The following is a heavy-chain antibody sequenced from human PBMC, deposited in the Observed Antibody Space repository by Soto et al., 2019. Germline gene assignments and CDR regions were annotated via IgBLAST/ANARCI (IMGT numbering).Heavy chain of an antibody. CDR1: KFTSGTYS. CDR2: IKMDASEK. Sequence: LXPSWAASKFTSGTYSISSVRPAPWTGLERLATIKMDASEKKYVDSVEGVFTMSRDNAKNSLYLQMDSLRAEDTAVYYCARDSGYGSGASVNHYLDYWGHGTLVTVSS. D-gene: IGHD3-10*01. CDR3: ARDSGYGSGASVNHYLDY. J-gene: IGHJ4*01. V-gene: IGHV3-7*01.